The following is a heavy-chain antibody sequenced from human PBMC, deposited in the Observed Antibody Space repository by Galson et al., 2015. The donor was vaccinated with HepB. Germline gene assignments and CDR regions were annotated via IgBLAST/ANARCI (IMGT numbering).Heavy chain of an antibody. CDR3: ARDYASSWYFNHYYGMDV. Sequence: SLRLSCAASGFTFSSYAMHWVRQAPGKGLEWVAVISYDGSNKYYADSVKGRFTISRDNSKNTLYLQMNSLRAEDTALYYCARDYASSWYFNHYYGMDVWGQGTTVTVS. J-gene: IGHJ6*02. D-gene: IGHD6-13*01. V-gene: IGHV3-30*04. CDR2: ISYDGSNK. CDR1: GFTFSSYA.